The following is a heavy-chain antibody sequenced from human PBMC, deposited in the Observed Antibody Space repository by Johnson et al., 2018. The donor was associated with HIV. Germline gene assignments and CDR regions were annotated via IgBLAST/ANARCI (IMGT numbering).Heavy chain of an antibody. CDR3: ARGVLAFDI. J-gene: IGHJ3*02. D-gene: IGHD5/OR15-5a*01. CDR2: INWNGGSK. V-gene: IGHV3-20*04. CDR1: GFTFDDHD. Sequence: VQLVESGGGVVRPGGSLRLSCAASGFTFDDHDMNWVRQVPGNGLEWVSGINWNGGSKGYADSVKGRFTISRDNSKNTIYLQMNSLRAEDTAVYYCARGVLAFDIWGQGTMVTVSS.